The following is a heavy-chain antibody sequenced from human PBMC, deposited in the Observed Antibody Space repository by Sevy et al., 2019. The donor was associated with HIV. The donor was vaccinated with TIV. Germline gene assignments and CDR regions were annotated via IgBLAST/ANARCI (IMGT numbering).Heavy chain of an antibody. J-gene: IGHJ4*02. CDR2: VYDSGNS. CDR1: GGSINSFF. D-gene: IGHD3-22*01. CDR3: AGGGGIYYDSRGFHPQYYFDS. V-gene: IGHV4-59*01. Sequence: SETLSLTCAVSGGSINSFFWSWIRQSPGKGLEWIGYVYDSGNSEYNPSLRSRVTLSVDTSKKQFSLKLSSVTAADTAVYYCAGGGGIYYDSRGFHPQYYFDSWGQGTLVTVSS.